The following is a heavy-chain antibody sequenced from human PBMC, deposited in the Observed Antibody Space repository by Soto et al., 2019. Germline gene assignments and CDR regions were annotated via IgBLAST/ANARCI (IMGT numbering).Heavy chain of an antibody. CDR2: IYYSGST. V-gene: IGHV4-31*11. Sequence: TLSLTCAVSGGSISSGGYSWSWIRQPPWKGLEWIGYIYYSGSTYYNPSLKSRVTISVDTSKNQFSLKLSSVTAADTAVYYCARGISGIATNWFDPWGQGTLVTVSS. J-gene: IGHJ5*02. D-gene: IGHD6-13*01. CDR1: GGSISSGGYS. CDR3: ARGISGIATNWFDP.